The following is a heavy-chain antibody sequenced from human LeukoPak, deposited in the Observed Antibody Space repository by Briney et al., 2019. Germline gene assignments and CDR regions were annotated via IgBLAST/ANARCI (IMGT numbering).Heavy chain of an antibody. CDR3: VYPSGGSVHYFDY. D-gene: IGHD2-15*01. Sequence: SGPTLMQPPPTLTLTFTFSGFSLSTRGVAVGWIRQPPVKALDWLSLTYWDEDKRYSPSLKSRLTITKDTSKTKVVLTMTNMDPVDTAIYYCVYPSGGSVHYFDYWGQGTLVTVSS. J-gene: IGHJ4*02. CDR2: TYWDEDK. V-gene: IGHV2-5*02. CDR1: GFSLSTRGVA.